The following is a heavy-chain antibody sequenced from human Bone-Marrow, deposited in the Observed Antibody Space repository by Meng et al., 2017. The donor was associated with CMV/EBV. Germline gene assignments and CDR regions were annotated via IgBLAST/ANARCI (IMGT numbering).Heavy chain of an antibody. CDR3: ARDLSIAAAGTRGWFDP. J-gene: IGHJ5*02. D-gene: IGHD6-13*01. V-gene: IGHV4-59*11. CDR1: GGSITRHY. Sequence: SETLSLTCTVPGGSITRHYWSWIRQPPGKGLEWIGYIYSSGSTNYNPSLKSRVTISVDTSKNQFSLKLSSVTAADTAVYYCARDLSIAAAGTRGWFDPWGQGTLVTVSS. CDR2: IYSSGST.